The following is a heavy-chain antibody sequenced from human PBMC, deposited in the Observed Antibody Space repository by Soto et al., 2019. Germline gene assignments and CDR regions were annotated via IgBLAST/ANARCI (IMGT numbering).Heavy chain of an antibody. V-gene: IGHV3-30*18. CDR1: GFTFSSYG. J-gene: IGHJ6*03. D-gene: IGHD2-2*01. CDR3: AKARGGYCSSTSCYRGEEYYYYYYMDV. Sequence: GGSLRLSCAASGFTFSSYGMHWVRQAPGKGLEWVAVISYDGSNKYYADSVKGRFTISRDNSKNTLYLQMNSLRAEDTAVYYCAKARGGYCSSTSCYRGEEYYYYYYMDVWGKGTTVTVSS. CDR2: ISYDGSNK.